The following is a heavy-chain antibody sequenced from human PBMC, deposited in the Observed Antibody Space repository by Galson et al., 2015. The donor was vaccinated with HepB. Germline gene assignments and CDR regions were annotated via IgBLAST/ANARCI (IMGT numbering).Heavy chain of an antibody. CDR2: IIPIFGTA. V-gene: IGHV1-69*13. CDR1: GGTFSSYA. J-gene: IGHJ6*03. Sequence: SVKVSCKASGGTFSSYAISWVRQAPGQGLEWMGGIIPIFGTANYAQKFQGRVTITADESTSTAYMELSSLRSEDTAVYYCATISSGWYNKPYYYYMDVWGKGTTVTVSS. D-gene: IGHD6-19*01. CDR3: ATISSGWYNKPYYYYMDV.